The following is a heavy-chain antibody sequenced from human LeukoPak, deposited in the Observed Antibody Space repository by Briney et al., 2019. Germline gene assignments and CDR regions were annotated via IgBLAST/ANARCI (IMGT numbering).Heavy chain of an antibody. CDR1: GGSISSSSYY. D-gene: IGHD3-22*01. V-gene: IGHV4-39*07. J-gene: IGHJ5*02. CDR3: ARRGFTMIVVVTPRGANWFDP. Sequence: PSQTLSLTCTVSGGSISSSSYYWGWIRQPPGKGLEWLGIIYFSGTTYYNPSLKSRVTISVDTSKNQFSLKLSSVTAADTAMYYCARRGFTMIVVVTPRGANWFDPWGQGTLVTVSS. CDR2: IYFSGTT.